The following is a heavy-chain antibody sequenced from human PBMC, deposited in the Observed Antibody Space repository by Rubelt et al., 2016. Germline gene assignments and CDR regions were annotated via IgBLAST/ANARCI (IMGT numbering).Heavy chain of an antibody. CDR2: INHSGST. CDR3: ARGGRYYGSGSYQRHNWFDP. D-gene: IGHD3-10*01. Sequence: QVQLQQWGAGLLKPSETLSLTCAVYGGSFSGYYWSWIRQPPGKGLEWIGEINHSGSTNYNPSLKSRVTISVDTSKNQFSLKLSSATAADTAGYYCARGGRYYGSGSYQRHNWFDPWGQGTLVTVSS. CDR1: GGSFSGYY. V-gene: IGHV4-34*01. J-gene: IGHJ5*02.